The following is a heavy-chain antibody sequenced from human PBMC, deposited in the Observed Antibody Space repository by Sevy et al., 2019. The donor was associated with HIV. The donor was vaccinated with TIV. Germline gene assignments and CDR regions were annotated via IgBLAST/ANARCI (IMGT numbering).Heavy chain of an antibody. CDR2: ISWNGADI. D-gene: IGHD6-13*01. V-gene: IGHV3-9*01. CDR3: AKGQQLITQSGSYFYYGMNV. Sequence: GGSLRLSCAASNLTFEDYAMHWVRRAPGKGLEWVSGISWNGADIGFAASWKGRFTISRDNAKSSVYLQINSLTPEDTGVYYCAKGQQLITQSGSYFYYGMNVWGQGTTVTVSS. J-gene: IGHJ6*02. CDR1: NLTFEDYA.